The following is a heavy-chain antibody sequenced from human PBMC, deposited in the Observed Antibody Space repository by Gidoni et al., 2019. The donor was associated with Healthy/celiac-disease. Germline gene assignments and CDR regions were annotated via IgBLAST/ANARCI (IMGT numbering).Heavy chain of an antibody. CDR3: ARDSLDTAMAGEEAFDI. V-gene: IGHV3-48*03. CDR1: DLTFSSYE. J-gene: IGHJ3*02. CDR2: ISSSGSTI. D-gene: IGHD5-18*01. Sequence: EVQLVESGGGLVQPGGSLRLSLADSDLTFSSYEMNWVRQAPGKGLGWVSYISSSGSTIYYADSVKGRFTISRDNVKNSLYLQMNSLRAEDTAVYYCARDSLDTAMAGEEAFDIWGQGTMVTVSS.